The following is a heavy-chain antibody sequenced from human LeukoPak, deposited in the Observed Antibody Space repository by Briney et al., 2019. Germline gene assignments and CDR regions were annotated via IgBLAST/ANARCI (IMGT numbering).Heavy chain of an antibody. Sequence: QPSETLSLTCTVSGGSISSSSYYWGWIRQPPGKGLEWIGSIYYSGSTYYNPSLKSRVTISVDTSKNQLSLKLSSVTAADTAVYYCAESNGYSYGCFDYWGQGTLVTVSS. V-gene: IGHV4-39*01. CDR3: AESNGYSYGCFDY. J-gene: IGHJ4*02. CDR1: GGSISSSSYY. CDR2: IYYSGST. D-gene: IGHD5-18*01.